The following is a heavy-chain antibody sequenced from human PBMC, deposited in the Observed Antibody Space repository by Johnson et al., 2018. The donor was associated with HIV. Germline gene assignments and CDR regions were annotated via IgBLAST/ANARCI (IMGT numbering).Heavy chain of an antibody. CDR3: ARARLGELLWAFDI. V-gene: IGHV3-30*04. D-gene: IGHD1-26*01. CDR1: GFTFSSYA. Sequence: QVQLVESGGGVVQPGRSLRVSCAASGFTFSSYAMHWVRQAPGKGLEWVAVIAYDGSNKYYADSVKGRFTISRDNSKNTLYLQMNSLRAEDTAVYYCARARLGELLWAFDIWGQGTMVTVSS. J-gene: IGHJ3*02. CDR2: IAYDGSNK.